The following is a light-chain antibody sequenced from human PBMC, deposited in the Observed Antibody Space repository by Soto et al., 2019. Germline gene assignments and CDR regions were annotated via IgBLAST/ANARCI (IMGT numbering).Light chain of an antibody. CDR2: GAS. Sequence: EIVSTQSPGILSFSPVEIATLSCMASQSVSNDFLAWYQQKPGQAPRLLIYGASTRATDVPDRFSGSGSGADFTLSIRRLEPEDFAVYYCQQYGSSPPRKCGQGNKGAIK. CDR1: QSVSNDF. CDR3: QQYGSSPPRK. J-gene: IGKJ1*01. V-gene: IGKV3-20*01.